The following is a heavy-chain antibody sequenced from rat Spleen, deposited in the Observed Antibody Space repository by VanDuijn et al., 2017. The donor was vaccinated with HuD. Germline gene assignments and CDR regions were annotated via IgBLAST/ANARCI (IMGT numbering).Heavy chain of an antibody. D-gene: IGHD1-11*01. CDR1: GFSFSNYG. V-gene: IGHV5-29*01. CDR3: TTGNPNYGGYRD. J-gene: IGHJ2*01. CDR2: ISYDGSST. Sequence: EVQLVESGGGLVQPGRSLKLSCAASGFSFSNYGMAWVRQAPTKGLEWVASISYDGSSTYYRDSVKGRFTISRDNAKSSLYLQMDSLRSEDTATYYCTTGNPNYGGYRDWGQGVMVTVSS.